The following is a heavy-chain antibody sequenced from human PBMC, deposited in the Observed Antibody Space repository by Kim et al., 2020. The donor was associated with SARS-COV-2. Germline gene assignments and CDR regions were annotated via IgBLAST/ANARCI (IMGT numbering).Heavy chain of an antibody. CDR3: ARDGGIAVAGTSPYYYYGMDV. CDR2: ISSSSSYI. J-gene: IGHJ6*02. CDR1: GFTFSSYS. D-gene: IGHD6-19*01. Sequence: GGSLRLSCAASGFTFSSYSMNWVRQAPGKGLEWVSSISSSSSYIYYADSVKGRFTISRDNAKNSLYLQMNSLRAEDTAVYDCARDGGIAVAGTSPYYYYGMDVWCQGPTVTVS. V-gene: IGHV3-21*01.